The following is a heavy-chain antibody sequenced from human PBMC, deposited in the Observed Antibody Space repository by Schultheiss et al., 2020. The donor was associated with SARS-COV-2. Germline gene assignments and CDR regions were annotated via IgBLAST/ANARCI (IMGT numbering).Heavy chain of an antibody. J-gene: IGHJ4*02. CDR3: ARVGFSDSSGYYPPYYFDY. CDR1: GFTFSDYY. Sequence: GGSLRLSCAASGFTFSDYYMSWIRQAPGKGLEWVSYISSSSSYTNYADSVKGRFTISRDNAKNSLYLQMNSLRAEDTAVYYCARVGFSDSSGYYPPYYFDYWGQGTLVTVAS. D-gene: IGHD3-22*01. V-gene: IGHV3-11*06. CDR2: ISSSSSYT.